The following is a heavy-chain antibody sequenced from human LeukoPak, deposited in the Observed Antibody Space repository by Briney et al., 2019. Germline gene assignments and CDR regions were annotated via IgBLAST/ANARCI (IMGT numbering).Heavy chain of an antibody. D-gene: IGHD5-12*01. J-gene: IGHJ4*02. Sequence: GRCLRLSCAASGSTFADYGMSWVRQAPGKGLGWDSGIIWEGGSTGYADPVKGRFTISRDNAKSSLYLQMNSLRAEDTALYHCARDGRRGYSGYEPFDYSGQGTLVTVPS. CDR1: GSTFADYG. CDR2: IIWEGGST. V-gene: IGHV3-20*01. CDR3: ARDGRRGYSGYEPFDY.